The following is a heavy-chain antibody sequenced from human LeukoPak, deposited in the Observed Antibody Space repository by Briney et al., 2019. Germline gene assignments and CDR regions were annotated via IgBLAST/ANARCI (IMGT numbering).Heavy chain of an antibody. CDR1: GFIFSGYG. V-gene: IGHV3-30*02. CDR3: AKESDVAAAGIDY. CDR2: IRYEGSNK. D-gene: IGHD6-13*01. Sequence: GGSLRLSCAASGFIFSGYGMHWVRQAPGKGLQWVTFIRYEGSNKYYADSVKGRFAISRDNSKNTLYLQMNSLRVENTAVYYCAKESDVAAAGIDYWGQGTLVTVSS. J-gene: IGHJ4*02.